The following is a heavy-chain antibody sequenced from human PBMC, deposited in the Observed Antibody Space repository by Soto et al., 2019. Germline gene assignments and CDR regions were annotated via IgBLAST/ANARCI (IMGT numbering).Heavy chain of an antibody. D-gene: IGHD6-19*01. V-gene: IGHV4-59*01. CDR1: GGSISSYY. CDR3: ARDPLYSSGWSNAV. J-gene: IGHJ6*02. CDR2: IYYSGST. Sequence: SETLSLTCTVSGGSISSYYWSWIRQPPGKGLEWIGYIYYSGSTNYNPSLKSRVTISVDTSKNQFSLKLSSVTAADTAVYYCARDPLYSSGWSNAVWGQGTTVTVSS.